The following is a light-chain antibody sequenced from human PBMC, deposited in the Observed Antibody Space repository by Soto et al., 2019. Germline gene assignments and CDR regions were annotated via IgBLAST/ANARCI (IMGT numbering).Light chain of an antibody. CDR1: TSNIGAPYD. CDR3: QSYDISLHNYV. CDR2: GDN. V-gene: IGLV1-40*01. J-gene: IGLJ1*01. Sequence: QSVLTQPPSVSGSPGQRVSISCTGSTSNIGAPYDVHWYQHLPGAAPKLLIYGDNNRPSGVPDRFSGSKSGTSASLAINSLQAEDEDDYYCQSYDISLHNYVFGTGTKVTVL.